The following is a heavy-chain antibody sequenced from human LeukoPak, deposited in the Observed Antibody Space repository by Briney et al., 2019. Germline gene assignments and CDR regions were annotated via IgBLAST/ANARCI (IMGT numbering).Heavy chain of an antibody. CDR2: IYYSGST. V-gene: IGHV4-30-4*08. CDR1: GSSISSGDYY. CDR3: ARDATITIFGVVIPTHAFDI. J-gene: IGHJ3*02. D-gene: IGHD3-3*01. Sequence: SETLSLTCTVSGSSISSGDYYWSWIRQPPGKGLEWIGYIYYSGSTYYNPSLKSRVTISVDTSKNQFSLKLSSVTAADTAVYYCARDATITIFGVVIPTHAFDIWGQGTMVTVSS.